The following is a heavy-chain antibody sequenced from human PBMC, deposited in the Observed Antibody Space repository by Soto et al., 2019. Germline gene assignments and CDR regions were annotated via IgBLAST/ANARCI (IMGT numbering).Heavy chain of an antibody. V-gene: IGHV3-72*01. CDR1: GFTFSDHY. CDR3: RTGGLDYYYYMDV. J-gene: IGHJ6*03. D-gene: IGHD3-10*01. CDR2: TRNKANSYTT. Sequence: GGSLRLSCAASGFTFSDHYMDWVRQAPGKGLEWVGRTRNKANSYTTEYVASVKGRFTISRDDSKNSLYLQMNSLKTEDTAVYYCRTGGLDYYYYMDVWGKGTTVTVSS.